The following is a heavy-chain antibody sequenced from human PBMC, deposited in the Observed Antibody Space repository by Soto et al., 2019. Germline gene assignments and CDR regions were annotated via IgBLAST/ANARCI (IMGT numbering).Heavy chain of an antibody. V-gene: IGHV1-3*01. D-gene: IGHD1-20*01. CDR3: ARDSITGTTGVLAY. CDR2: INAGNGNT. Sequence: GASVKVSCKASGYTFTSYAMHWVRQAPGQRLEWMGWINAGNGNTKYSQKFQGRVTITRDTSASAAYMDLSSLRSEDTAVYYCARDSITGTTGVLAYWGQGTLVTVSS. CDR1: GYTFTSYA. J-gene: IGHJ4*02.